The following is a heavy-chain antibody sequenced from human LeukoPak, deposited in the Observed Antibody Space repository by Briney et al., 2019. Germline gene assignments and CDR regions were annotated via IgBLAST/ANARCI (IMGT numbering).Heavy chain of an antibody. CDR2: IKSEAGGGTT. CDR3: TTNDAFDI. Sequence: PGGSLRLSCAAPGFTFNDAWMNWVRQAPGKGLEWVGRIKSEAGGGTTDYAAPVKARFSISGDDSKNTLYLQMNNLKMEDTAVYYCTTNDAFDIWGQGTMVTVFS. CDR1: GFTFNDAW. V-gene: IGHV3-15*01. J-gene: IGHJ3*02.